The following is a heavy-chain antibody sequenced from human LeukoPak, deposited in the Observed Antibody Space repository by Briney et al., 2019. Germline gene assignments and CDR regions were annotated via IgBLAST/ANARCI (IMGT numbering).Heavy chain of an antibody. CDR1: AGSISSYS. CDR3: ARHCSGNKCFKY. CDR2: FYTSGST. J-gene: IGHJ4*02. Sequence: PSETLSLTCTVSAGSISSYSWSWIRQSAGKGLEGIGRFYTSGSTNYNPSLKSRVTMSVDTSKKQFSLKLSSVTAADTAVYYCARHCSGNKCFKYWGQGTLVTVSS. V-gene: IGHV4-4*07. D-gene: IGHD2-15*01.